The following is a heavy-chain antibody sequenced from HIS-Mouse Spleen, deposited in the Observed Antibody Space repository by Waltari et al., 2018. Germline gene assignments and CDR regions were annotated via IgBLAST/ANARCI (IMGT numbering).Heavy chain of an antibody. CDR1: GGSFSGYY. J-gene: IGHJ4*02. Sequence: QVQLQQWGAGLLKPSETLSLTCAVYGGSFSGYYWSWIRQPPGKGLEWIGEIKHSGSTNYNPSPKRRVTISVDTSKNQFSLKLSSVTAADTAVYYCARGHITATTSSWYDYWGQGTLVTVSS. CDR3: ARGHITATTSSWYDY. D-gene: IGHD6-13*01. CDR2: IKHSGST. V-gene: IGHV4-34*01.